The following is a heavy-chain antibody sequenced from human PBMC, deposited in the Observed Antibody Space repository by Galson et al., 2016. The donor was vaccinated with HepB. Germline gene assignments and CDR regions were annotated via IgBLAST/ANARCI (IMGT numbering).Heavy chain of an antibody. D-gene: IGHD3-10*01. J-gene: IGHJ4*02. Sequence: SLRLSCAASGFTFDDYGMSWVRQAPGKGLEWVSGINWNGGRTGYADSVKGRFTISRDNAKNSLYLQMNSLRAEDTALYHCARAWVPYDSGPVDYWGQGTLVTVSS. CDR3: ARAWVPYDSGPVDY. CDR2: INWNGGRT. V-gene: IGHV3-20*01. CDR1: GFTFDDYG.